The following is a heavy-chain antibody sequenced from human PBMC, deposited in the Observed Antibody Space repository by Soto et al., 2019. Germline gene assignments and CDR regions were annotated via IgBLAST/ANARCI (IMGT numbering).Heavy chain of an antibody. V-gene: IGHV3-30-3*01. J-gene: IGHJ4*02. Sequence: WVSLRLSCAASGFTCSSSAMHCVRQAQDKGLEWVAVISYSGSNKYYSDSVKGRFTISRDNSKNTLYLQMNSLRAEDTAVYYCARGGHYCDSSGYVGYWGQGTLVTVSS. D-gene: IGHD3-22*01. CDR2: ISYSGSNK. CDR1: GFTCSSSA. CDR3: ARGGHYCDSSGYVGY.